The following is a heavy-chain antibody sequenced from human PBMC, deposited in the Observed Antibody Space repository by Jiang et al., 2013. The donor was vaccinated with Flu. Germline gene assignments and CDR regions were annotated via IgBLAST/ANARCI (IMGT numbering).Heavy chain of an antibody. J-gene: IGHJ2*01. V-gene: IGHV4-59*01. CDR3: ASLDFDWYFDL. CDR1: GGSISSYY. Sequence: LLKPSETLSLTCTVSGGSISSYYWSWIRQPPGKGLEWIGYIYYSGSTNYNPSLKSRVTISVDTSKNQFSLKLSSVTAADTAVYYCASLDFDWYFDLWGRGTLVTVSS. CDR2: IYYSGST. D-gene: IGHD2/OR15-2a*01.